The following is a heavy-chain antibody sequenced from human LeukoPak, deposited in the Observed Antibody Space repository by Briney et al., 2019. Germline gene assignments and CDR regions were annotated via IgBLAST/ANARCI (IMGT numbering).Heavy chain of an antibody. Sequence: GGSLRLSCAASGFTFSSYAMNWVRQAPGKGLEWVSAISGSGDRRNYADSVKGRFTISRDISKNTLYLQMNSLRAEDTAVYYCAKGPKQLLVGSRGYYFDSWGQGTLVTVSS. J-gene: IGHJ4*02. CDR1: GFTFSSYA. CDR3: AKGPKQLLVGSRGYYFDS. D-gene: IGHD6-13*01. CDR2: ISGSGDRR. V-gene: IGHV3-23*01.